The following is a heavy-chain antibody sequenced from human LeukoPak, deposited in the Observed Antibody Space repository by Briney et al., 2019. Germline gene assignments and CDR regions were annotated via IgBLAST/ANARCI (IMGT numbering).Heavy chain of an antibody. J-gene: IGHJ6*04. D-gene: IGHD3-10*01. CDR3: AREPTRDYYGSGSYPVGDV. CDR1: GGSFSGYY. Sequence: SETLSLTCAVYGGSFSGYYWSWIRQPPGKGLEWIGETNHSGSTNYNPSLKSRVTISVDTSKNQFSLKLSSVTAADTAVYYCAREPTRDYYGSGSYPVGDVWGKGTTVTVSS. V-gene: IGHV4-34*01. CDR2: TNHSGST.